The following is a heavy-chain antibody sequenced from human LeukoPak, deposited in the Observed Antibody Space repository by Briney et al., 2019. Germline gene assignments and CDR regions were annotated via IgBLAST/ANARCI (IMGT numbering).Heavy chain of an antibody. CDR1: GFTVSSNY. V-gene: IGHV3-66*01. J-gene: IGHJ6*02. Sequence: QTGGSLRLSCAASGFTVSSNYMSWVRQAPGKGLEWVSVIYSGGSTYYADSVKGRFTISRDNSKNTLYLQMNSLRAEDTAVYYCARDRRYFDLGYGMVVWGQGTTVTVSS. CDR3: ARDRRYFDLGYGMVV. CDR2: IYSGGST. D-gene: IGHD3-9*01.